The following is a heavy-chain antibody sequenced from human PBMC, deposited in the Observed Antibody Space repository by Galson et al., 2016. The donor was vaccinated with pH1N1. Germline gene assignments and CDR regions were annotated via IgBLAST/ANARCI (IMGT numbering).Heavy chain of an antibody. CDR2: ISRSVTNI. Sequence: LRLSCAASGFSLSSYSMNWVRQAPGKGLEWVSYISRSVTNIYYAGSVKGRFTISGDTAKNSLYLQMDSLRLDDTAGYFCARDLGYAYGFYYYYHMDVWGKGTTVTVSS. CDR3: ARDLGYAYGFYYYYHMDV. CDR1: GFSLSSYS. V-gene: IGHV3-48*04. J-gene: IGHJ6*03. D-gene: IGHD5-18*01.